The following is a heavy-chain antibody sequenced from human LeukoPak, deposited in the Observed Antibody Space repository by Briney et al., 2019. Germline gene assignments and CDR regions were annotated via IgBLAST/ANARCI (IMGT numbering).Heavy chain of an antibody. CDR1: GYTFTSYG. J-gene: IGHJ4*02. D-gene: IGHD4-11*01. CDR2: ISAYNGNT. CDR3: ARAMTTVPGRLWFDY. Sequence: GASVKVSCKASGYTFTSYGISWVRQAPGQGLEWMGWISAYNGNTNYAQKLQGRVTMTTDTSTSTAYMELRSLRSDDTAVYYCARAMTTVPGRLWFDYWGQGTLVTVSS. V-gene: IGHV1-18*01.